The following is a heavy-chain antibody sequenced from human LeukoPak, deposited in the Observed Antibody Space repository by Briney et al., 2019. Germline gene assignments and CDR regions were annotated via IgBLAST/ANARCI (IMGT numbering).Heavy chain of an antibody. CDR1: GYTFTSYG. CDR3: ARDRSSSGWFDAFDI. J-gene: IGHJ3*02. V-gene: IGHV1-18*01. CDR2: ISAYNGNT. Sequence: ASVKVSCKASGYTFTSYGISWVRQAPGQGLEWMGWISAYNGNTNYAQKLQGRVTMTTDTSTSTAYMELRSLRSDDTAVYYCARDRSSSGWFDAFDIWGQGTMVTVSS. D-gene: IGHD6-19*01.